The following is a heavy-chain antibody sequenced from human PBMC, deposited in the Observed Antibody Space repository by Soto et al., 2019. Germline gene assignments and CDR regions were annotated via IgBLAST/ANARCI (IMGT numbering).Heavy chain of an antibody. Sequence: ASETLSLTCAVSGYSISSGYYWGWIRQPPGKGLEWIGYIYYSGSTNYNPSLKSRVTISVDTSKNQFSLKLSSVTAADTAVYYCARVRSGYWADPWGQGTLVTVSS. CDR3: ARVRSGYWADP. D-gene: IGHD3-22*01. J-gene: IGHJ5*02. V-gene: IGHV4-61*01. CDR2: IYYSGST. CDR1: GYSISSGYY.